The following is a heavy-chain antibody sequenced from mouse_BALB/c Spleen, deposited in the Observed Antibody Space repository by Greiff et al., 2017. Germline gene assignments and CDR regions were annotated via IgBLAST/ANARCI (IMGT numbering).Heavy chain of an antibody. V-gene: IGHV5-2*01. J-gene: IGHJ3*01. D-gene: IGHD2-4*01. CDR3: ARSDYDGVWFAY. CDR1: EYEFPSHD. Sequence: EVKVVESGGGLVQPGESLKLSCESNEYEFPSHDMSWVRKTPEKRLELVAAINSDGGSTYYPDTMERRFIISRDNTKKTLYLQMSSLRSEDTALYYCARSDYDGVWFAYWGQGTLVTVSA. CDR2: INSDGGST.